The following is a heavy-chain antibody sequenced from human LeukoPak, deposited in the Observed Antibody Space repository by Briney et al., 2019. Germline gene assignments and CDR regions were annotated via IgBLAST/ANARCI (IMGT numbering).Heavy chain of an antibody. CDR1: GGSFSGYY. CDR3: AALTNLNFDY. D-gene: IGHD1/OR15-1a*01. V-gene: IGHV4-34*01. CDR2: INHSGST. J-gene: IGHJ4*02. Sequence: SETLSLTCAVYGGSFSGYYWSWIRQPPGKGLEWIGEINHSGSTNYNPSLKSRVTISVDTSKNQFSLKLSSVTAADTAVYYCAALTNLNFDYWGQGTPVTVSS.